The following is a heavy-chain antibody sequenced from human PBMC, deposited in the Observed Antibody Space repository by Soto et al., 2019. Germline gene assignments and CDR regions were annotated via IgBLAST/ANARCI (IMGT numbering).Heavy chain of an antibody. D-gene: IGHD5-18*01. CDR2: ISAYNGNT. V-gene: IGHV1-18*01. Sequence: ASVKVSCKASGYTFTSYGISWVRQAPGQGLEWMGWISAYNGNTNYAQKLQGRVTMTTDTSTSTAYMELRSLRSDDTAVYYCARGNVDTAMVTSGLDYWGQGTLVTVSS. CDR1: GYTFTSYG. CDR3: ARGNVDTAMVTSGLDY. J-gene: IGHJ4*02.